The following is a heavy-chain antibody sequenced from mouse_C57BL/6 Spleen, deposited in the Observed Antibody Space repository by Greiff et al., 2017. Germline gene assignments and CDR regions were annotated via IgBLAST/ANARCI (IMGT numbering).Heavy chain of an antibody. V-gene: IGHV1-55*01. CDR2: IYPGSGST. Sequence: QVQLKQPGAELVKPGASVKMSCTASGYTFTSYWITWVKQRPGQGLEWIGDIYPGSGSTNYNEKFKSKATLTVDTSSSTAYMQLSSLTSEDSAVYYGAKDYGSSYGYFDVWGTGTTVTVSS. D-gene: IGHD1-1*01. CDR3: AKDYGSSYGYFDV. CDR1: GYTFTSYW. J-gene: IGHJ1*03.